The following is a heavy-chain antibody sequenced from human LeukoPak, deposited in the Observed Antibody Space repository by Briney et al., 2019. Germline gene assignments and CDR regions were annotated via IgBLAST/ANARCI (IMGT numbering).Heavy chain of an antibody. Sequence: GGSLRLSCAASGFTVGSNYMSWVRQAPGKTLEWVSIIYTSGNTYYADSVKGRFTISRDSSKNALYLQMNSPRAEDTAVYYCARVPDGYNLGTYFDPWGQGTLVTVSS. D-gene: IGHD5-24*01. CDR2: IYTSGNT. J-gene: IGHJ5*02. CDR3: ARVPDGYNLGTYFDP. CDR1: GFTVGSNY. V-gene: IGHV3-53*01.